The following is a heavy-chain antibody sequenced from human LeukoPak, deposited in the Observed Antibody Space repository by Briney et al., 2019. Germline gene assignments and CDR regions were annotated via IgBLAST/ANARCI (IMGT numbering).Heavy chain of an antibody. CDR2: IYYSGTT. J-gene: IGHJ4*02. Sequence: SETLSLTCTVSGGSISSYYWGWIRQPPGKGLEWIGGIYYSGTTYYNPSLKSRVTILVDTSKNQFSLKLNSVTAADTAVYYCARDWSKVFDYWGQGTLVTVSS. V-gene: IGHV4-59*08. D-gene: IGHD3-3*01. CDR3: ARDWSKVFDY. CDR1: GGSISSYY.